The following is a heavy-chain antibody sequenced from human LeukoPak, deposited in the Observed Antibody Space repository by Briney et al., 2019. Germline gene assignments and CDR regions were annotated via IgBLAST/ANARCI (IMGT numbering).Heavy chain of an antibody. CDR3: ARDAQRGFDYSNSLQY. CDR2: IWSDGTNR. D-gene: IGHD4-11*01. Sequence: GGSLRLSCAATGFTFNHYGMHWVRQAPGKGLEWVAVIWSDGTNRYYAGSVKGRLTISRADSRNTVYLQMNTLRPEDTGMYYCARDAQRGFDYSNSLQYWGQGTPVTVST. CDR1: GFTFNHYG. J-gene: IGHJ4*02. V-gene: IGHV3-33*01.